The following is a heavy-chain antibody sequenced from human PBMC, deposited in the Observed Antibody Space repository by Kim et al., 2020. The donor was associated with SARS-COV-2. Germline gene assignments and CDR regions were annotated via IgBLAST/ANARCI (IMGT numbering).Heavy chain of an antibody. CDR3: ARLSPVDGTGGWFDP. V-gene: IGHV5-51*01. Sequence: GESLKISCEASGYTFTNYWIGWVRQMPGKGLEWMGTIYPGDSDTRYSPSFQGQVSISADKSINTAYLEWNSLKASDTATYYCARLSPVDGTGGWFDPWGQGTLVSVSS. CDR2: IYPGDSDT. J-gene: IGHJ5*02. D-gene: IGHD6-19*01. CDR1: GYTFTNYW.